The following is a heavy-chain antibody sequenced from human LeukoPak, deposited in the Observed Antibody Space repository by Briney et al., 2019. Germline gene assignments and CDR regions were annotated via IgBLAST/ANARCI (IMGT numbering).Heavy chain of an antibody. CDR2: ISGSSSTI. CDR3: ARDMEAGRPVDY. V-gene: IGHV3-48*04. Sequence: GGSLRLSCVASGFTFSSYSMNWVRQAPGKGLEWVSYISGSSSTIYYADSVKGRFAISRDNAKNSLYLQMNSLRAEDTAVYYCARDMEAGRPVDYWGQGTLVTVSS. D-gene: IGHD2-15*01. J-gene: IGHJ4*02. CDR1: GFTFSSYS.